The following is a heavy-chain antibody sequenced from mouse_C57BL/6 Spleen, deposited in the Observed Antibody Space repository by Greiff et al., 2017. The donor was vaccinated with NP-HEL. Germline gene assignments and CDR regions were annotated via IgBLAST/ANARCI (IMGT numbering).Heavy chain of an antibody. J-gene: IGHJ4*01. CDR3: ARWDMDY. D-gene: IGHD4-1*01. CDR1: GFTFSDYG. Sequence: EVKLMESGGGLVKPGGSLKLSCAASGFTFSDYGMHWVRQAPEKGLEWVAYISSGSSTIYYADTVKGRFTISRDNAKNTLFLQMTSLRSEDTAMYYCARWDMDYWGQGTSVTVSS. CDR2: ISSGSSTI. V-gene: IGHV5-17*01.